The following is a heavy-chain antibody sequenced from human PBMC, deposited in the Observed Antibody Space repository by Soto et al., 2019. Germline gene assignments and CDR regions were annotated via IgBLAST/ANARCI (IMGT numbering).Heavy chain of an antibody. V-gene: IGHV3-30-3*01. CDR3: ARGLSYSNYLGRNYYYYYGMDV. Sequence: GGSLRLSCAASGFTFSSYAMHWVRQAPGKGLEWVAVISYDGSNKYYADSVKGRFTISRDNSKNTLYLQMNSLRAEDTAVYYCARGLSYSNYLGRNYYYYYGMDVWGQGTTVTVSS. D-gene: IGHD4-4*01. CDR1: GFTFSSYA. CDR2: ISYDGSNK. J-gene: IGHJ6*02.